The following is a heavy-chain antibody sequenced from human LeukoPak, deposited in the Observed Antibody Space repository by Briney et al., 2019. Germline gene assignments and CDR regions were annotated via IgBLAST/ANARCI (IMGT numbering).Heavy chain of an antibody. CDR2: ISYDGSNK. V-gene: IGHV3-30*18. CDR1: GFTFSSYG. Sequence: GGSLRLSCAASGFTFSSYGMHWVRQAPGKGLEWVAVISYDGSNKYYADSVKGRFTISRDNSKNTLYLQMNSLRAEDTAVYYCAKAGRYYGAFDYWGQGTLVTVPS. CDR3: AKAGRYYGAFDY. J-gene: IGHJ4*02. D-gene: IGHD3-10*01.